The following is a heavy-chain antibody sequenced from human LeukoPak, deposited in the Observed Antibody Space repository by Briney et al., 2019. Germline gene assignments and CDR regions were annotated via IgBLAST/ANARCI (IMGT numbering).Heavy chain of an antibody. CDR1: GFTFSSYE. D-gene: IGHD3-22*01. J-gene: IGHJ3*02. Sequence: HSGGSLRLSCAASGFTFSSYEMNWVRQAPGKGLEWVSYISSSGSTIYYADSVKGRFTISRDNAKNSLYLQMNSLRAEDTAVYYCAREISSGYYGDAFDIWGQGTMVTVSS. CDR2: ISSSGSTI. V-gene: IGHV3-48*03. CDR3: AREISSGYYGDAFDI.